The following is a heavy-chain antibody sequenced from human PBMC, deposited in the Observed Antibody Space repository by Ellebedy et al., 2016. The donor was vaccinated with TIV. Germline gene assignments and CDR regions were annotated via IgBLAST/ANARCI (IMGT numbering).Heavy chain of an antibody. CDR2: IDQSGST. D-gene: IGHD2-8*01. J-gene: IGHJ3*01. CDR1: GGSLSGFN. Sequence: MPSETLSLTCDVSGGSLSGFNWIWIRQPPGKGLEWIGEIDQSGSTNYSPSLKSRLTMSIDTSKNQFSLRLNSVTAADTAVYHCARQGVASTQWTFDFWGQGMMVTVSS. V-gene: IGHV4-34*01. CDR3: ARQGVASTQWTFDF.